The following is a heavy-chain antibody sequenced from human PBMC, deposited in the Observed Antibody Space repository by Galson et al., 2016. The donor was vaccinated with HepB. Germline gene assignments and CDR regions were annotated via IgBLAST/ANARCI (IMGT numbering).Heavy chain of an antibody. D-gene: IGHD6-25*01. CDR3: AKGRAARPRLGKVYNYGLDV. Sequence: SETLSLTCAVYGDSFDYFWSWVRQPPGKGLEWIAESDPSGHTSYNPSLKSRVTISVDASKNQFSLRVNSVTAADTAVYFCAKGRAARPRLGKVYNYGLDVWGQGTMVTVSS. CDR2: SDPSGHT. CDR1: GDSFDYF. J-gene: IGHJ6*01. V-gene: IGHV4-34*01.